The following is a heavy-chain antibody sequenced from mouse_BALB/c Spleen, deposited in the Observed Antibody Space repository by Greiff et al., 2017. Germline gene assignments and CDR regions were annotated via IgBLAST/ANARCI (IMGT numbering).Heavy chain of an antibody. V-gene: IGHV5-17*02. Sequence: EVQLVESGGGLVQPGGSRKLSCAASGFTFSSFGMHWVRQAPEKGLEWVAYISSGSSTIYYADTVKGRFTISRDNPKNTLFLQMTSLRSEDTAMYYCARSTTVVDWFAYWGQGTLVTVSA. D-gene: IGHD1-1*01. CDR3: ARSTTVVDWFAY. J-gene: IGHJ3*01. CDR1: GFTFSSFG. CDR2: ISSGSSTI.